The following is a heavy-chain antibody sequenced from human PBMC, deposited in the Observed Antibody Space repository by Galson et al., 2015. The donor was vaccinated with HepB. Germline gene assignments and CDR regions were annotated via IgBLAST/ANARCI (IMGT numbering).Heavy chain of an antibody. D-gene: IGHD4-17*01. CDR2: ISGSSTYI. Sequence: SLRLSCAASGFTFSYYTINWVRQAPGKGLEWVSSISGSSTYIYYTDSVWGRFTVTRDNSHDSLYLQMNSLRVEDTAVYYCARDRGRSDYGYYYGMDVWGQGTTVTVSS. CDR3: ARDRGRSDYGYYYGMDV. CDR1: GFTFSYYT. J-gene: IGHJ6*02. V-gene: IGHV3-21*01.